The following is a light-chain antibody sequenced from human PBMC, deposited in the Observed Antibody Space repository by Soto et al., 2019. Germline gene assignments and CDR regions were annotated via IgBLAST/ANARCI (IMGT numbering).Light chain of an antibody. Sequence: DIHMTQSPSTLSASVGDRVTITCRASQSTSTHLAWYQQKPGDAPKLLIYDASTLQSGVPSRFSGSGSGTDFTLTVSSLQPDDFASYYCQQYADYPLAFGQGTKLEIK. CDR2: DAS. CDR1: QSTSTH. V-gene: IGKV1-5*01. CDR3: QQYADYPLA. J-gene: IGKJ2*01.